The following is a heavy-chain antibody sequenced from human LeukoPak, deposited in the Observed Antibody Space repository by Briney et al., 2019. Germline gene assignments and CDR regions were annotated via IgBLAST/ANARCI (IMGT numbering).Heavy chain of an antibody. CDR2: IHYSGSA. V-gene: IGHV4-28*01. Sequence: SDTLSLTCGVPGYSISSSNWWGWIRQPPGKGREWIGYIHYSGSAYYTPSLKIRGTMSVDTSKNQCSRKLNSVTAVDTAVYYCASRMYGSSGRYFLHWGQGTLVSVSS. J-gene: IGHJ1*01. D-gene: IGHD6-13*01. CDR3: ASRMYGSSGRYFLH. CDR1: GYSISSSNW.